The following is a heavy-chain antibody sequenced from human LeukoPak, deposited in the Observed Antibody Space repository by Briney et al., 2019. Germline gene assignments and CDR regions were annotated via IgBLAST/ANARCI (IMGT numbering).Heavy chain of an antibody. CDR1: GFTFSSYN. CDR3: AREGCSGGSCYSDY. D-gene: IGHD2-15*01. V-gene: IGHV3-21*01. J-gene: IGHJ4*02. Sequence: GGSLRLSCAASGFTFSSYNMNWVRQAPGKGLEWVSSISNSSYYKYYADSVKGRFTISRDNAKNSLYLQMNSLRAEDTAMYYCAREGCSGGSCYSDYWGQGTLVTVSS. CDR2: ISNSSYYK.